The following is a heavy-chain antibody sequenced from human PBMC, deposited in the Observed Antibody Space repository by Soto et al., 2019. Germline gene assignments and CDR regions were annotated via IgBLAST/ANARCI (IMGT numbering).Heavy chain of an antibody. CDR3: ARIKSSDQWLAGAEFDY. J-gene: IGHJ4*02. Sequence: SGPTLVNPTQTLTLTCTFSGFSLSTSGMCVSWIRQPPGKALEWLALIDWDDDKYYSTSLKTRLTISKDTSKSQVVLTMTNMDPVDTATYYCARIKSSDQWLAGAEFDYWGQGTLVTVSS. CDR1: GFSLSTSGMC. CDR2: IDWDDDK. D-gene: IGHD6-19*01. V-gene: IGHV2-70*01.